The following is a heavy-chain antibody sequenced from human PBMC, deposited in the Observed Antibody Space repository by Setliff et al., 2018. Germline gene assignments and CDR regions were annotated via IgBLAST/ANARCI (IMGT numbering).Heavy chain of an antibody. CDR3: ARDPQQLVSRYYFEY. D-gene: IGHD6-6*01. CDR1: GFTFSNYW. CDR2: IKQDGSES. Sequence: GGSLRLSCAVSGFTFSNYWMTWVRQAPGTGLKWVANIKQDGSESNYVDSVKGRFTISRDNSKYTLYLQMKSLRAEDTAVYYCARDPQQLVSRYYFEYWGQGTLVTVSS. J-gene: IGHJ4*02. V-gene: IGHV3-7*01.